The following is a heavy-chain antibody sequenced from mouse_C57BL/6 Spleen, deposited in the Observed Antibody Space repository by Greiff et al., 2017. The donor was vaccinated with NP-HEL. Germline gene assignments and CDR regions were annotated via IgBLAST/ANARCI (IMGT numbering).Heavy chain of an antibody. V-gene: IGHV1-54*01. Sequence: VQLQQSGAELVRPGTSVKVSCKASGYAFTNYLIEWVKQRPGQGLEWIGVINPGSGGPNYNETFKGKATLTADKSSSTAYMQLRSLASEDSSVYFSARDEDAGTDYWGQGTTLTVSS. CDR3: ARDEDAGTDY. CDR2: INPGSGGP. D-gene: IGHD4-1*01. J-gene: IGHJ2*01. CDR1: GYAFTNYL.